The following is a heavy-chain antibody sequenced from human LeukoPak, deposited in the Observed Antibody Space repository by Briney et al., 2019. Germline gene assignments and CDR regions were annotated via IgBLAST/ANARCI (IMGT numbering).Heavy chain of an antibody. J-gene: IGHJ2*01. CDR1: GFTFSSYW. Sequence: GGSLRLSCAASGFTFSSYWMSWVRQAPGKGLEWVAIIKQDGSEKYYVDSVKGRFTISRDNAEKSLYLQMNTLRAEDTAIYYCAKDRTVGASYWYFDLWGRGTLVTVSS. CDR3: AKDRTVGASYWYFDL. CDR2: IKQDGSEK. D-gene: IGHD1-26*01. V-gene: IGHV3-7*03.